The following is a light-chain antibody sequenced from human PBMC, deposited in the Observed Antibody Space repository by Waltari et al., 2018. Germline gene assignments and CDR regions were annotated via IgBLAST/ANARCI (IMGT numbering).Light chain of an antibody. J-gene: IGKJ2*01. V-gene: IGKV4-1*01. Sequence: DIVMTQSPEYLAVSLGERATINCKSSQSVLYNPNNKHYLAWYQQKPGQPPLLLMYCASTRESGVPERITGSGAGTDVSITISSLLDEDVAVYYCQHYFSSPPHTFGQGTKLEIK. CDR2: CAS. CDR3: QHYFSSPPHT. CDR1: QSVLYNPNNKHY.